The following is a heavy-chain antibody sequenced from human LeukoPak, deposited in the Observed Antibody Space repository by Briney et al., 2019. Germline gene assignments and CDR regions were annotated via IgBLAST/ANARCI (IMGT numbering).Heavy chain of an antibody. CDR1: GGSVSSGSYY. D-gene: IGHD6-19*01. Sequence: SETLSLTCTVSGGSVSSGSYYWSWIRQPPGKGLEWIGEINHSGSTNYNPSLKSRVTISVDTSKNQFSLKLSSVTAADTAVYYCARARIAVAGTDYWGQGTLVTVSS. J-gene: IGHJ4*02. CDR3: ARARIAVAGTDY. V-gene: IGHV4-39*07. CDR2: INHSGST.